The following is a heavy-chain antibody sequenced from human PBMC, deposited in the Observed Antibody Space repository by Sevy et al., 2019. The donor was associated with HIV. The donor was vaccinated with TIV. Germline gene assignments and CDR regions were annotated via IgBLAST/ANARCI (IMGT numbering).Heavy chain of an antibody. Sequence: GGSLRLSCAASGFTFNNHVMNWVRQAPGKGLEWVSTISGSADTTYYADSVKGRFTISRDNSKNTLYLQMNSLRAEDTAVYYCARRLTTADSWGDFDHWCQGTLVTVSS. V-gene: IGHV3-23*01. D-gene: IGHD1-1*01. J-gene: IGHJ4*02. CDR2: ISGSADTT. CDR1: GFTFNNHV. CDR3: ARRLTTADSWGDFDH.